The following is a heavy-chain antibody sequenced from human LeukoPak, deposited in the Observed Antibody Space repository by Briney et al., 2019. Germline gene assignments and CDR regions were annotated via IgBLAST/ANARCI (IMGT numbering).Heavy chain of an antibody. V-gene: IGHV1-2*02. CDR2: INPNSGGT. J-gene: IGHJ4*02. CDR1: GGTFSSYA. CDR3: ARTYYYDSSGYPY. Sequence: ASVKVSCKASGGTFSSYAISWVRQAPGQGLEWMGWINPNSGGTNYAQKFQGRVTMTRDTSISTAYMELSRLRSDDTAVYYCARTYYYDSSGYPYWGQGTLVTVSS. D-gene: IGHD3-22*01.